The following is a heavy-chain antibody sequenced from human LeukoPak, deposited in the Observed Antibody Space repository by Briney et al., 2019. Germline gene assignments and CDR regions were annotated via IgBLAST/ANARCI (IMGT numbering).Heavy chain of an antibody. CDR1: GFTSSSYW. CDR3: ARSAAAGFSYYSYFLDV. V-gene: IGHV3-74*01. D-gene: IGHD6-13*01. J-gene: IGHJ6*03. CDR2: INSDDSST. Sequence: GGSLRLSCAASGFTSSSYWIHWVRQAPGKGLVWVSRINSDDSSTTYADSVKGRFTISRDNAKNTLYLQMNSLRAEDTAVYYCARSAAAGFSYYSYFLDVWGKGTTVTIFS.